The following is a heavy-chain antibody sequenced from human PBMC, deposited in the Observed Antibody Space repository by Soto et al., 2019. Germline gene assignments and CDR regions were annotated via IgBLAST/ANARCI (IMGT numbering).Heavy chain of an antibody. CDR1: GFTFSSYS. Sequence: EVQLVESGGGLVKPGGSLRLSCAASGFTFSSYSMNWVRQAPGKGLEWVSSISSSSSYIYYADSVKGRFTISRDNAKNSLYLQMNSLRAEDTAVYYCAREAYYDSSGYYSIPYPVDYWGQGTLVTVSS. D-gene: IGHD3-22*01. CDR3: AREAYYDSSGYYSIPYPVDY. V-gene: IGHV3-21*01. CDR2: ISSSSSYI. J-gene: IGHJ4*02.